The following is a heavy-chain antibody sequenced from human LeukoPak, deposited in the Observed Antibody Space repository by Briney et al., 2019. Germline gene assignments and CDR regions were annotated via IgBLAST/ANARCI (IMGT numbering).Heavy chain of an antibody. D-gene: IGHD4-17*01. J-gene: IGHJ4*02. CDR3: ARDGRYGDYAPLFDY. CDR1: GFTFSSYW. CDR2: ISSSSSYI. Sequence: PGGSLRLSCAASGFTFSSYWMSWVRQAPGKGLEWVSSISSSSSYIYYADSVKGRFTISRDNAKNSLYLQMNSLRAEDTAVYYCARDGRYGDYAPLFDYWGQGTLVTVSS. V-gene: IGHV3-21*01.